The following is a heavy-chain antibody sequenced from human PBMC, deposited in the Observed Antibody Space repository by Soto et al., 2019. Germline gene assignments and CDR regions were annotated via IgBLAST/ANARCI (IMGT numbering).Heavy chain of an antibody. CDR3: AKDLGHCISTSCYPFDY. J-gene: IGHJ4*02. Sequence: SETLSLTCTVSGGSISSGGYYWSWIRQHPGKGLEWIGYIYYSGSTYYNPSLKSRVTISVDTSKNQFSLKLSSVTAADTAVYYCAKDLGHCISTSCYPFDYWGQGTLVTVSS. CDR1: GGSISSGGYY. CDR2: IYYSGST. V-gene: IGHV4-31*03. D-gene: IGHD2-2*01.